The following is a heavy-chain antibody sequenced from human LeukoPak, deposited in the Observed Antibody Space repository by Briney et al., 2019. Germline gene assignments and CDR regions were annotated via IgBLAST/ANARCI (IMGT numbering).Heavy chain of an antibody. Sequence: GESLKISCKGSGYSFTNYWIAWVRHMPGKGLEWMGRIDPSDSYTNYSPSFQGHVTISVDKSTSTAYLQWSSLKASDTAIYYCARLSGTANWGQGTLVTVSS. CDR3: ARLSGTAN. J-gene: IGHJ4*02. CDR2: IDPSDSYT. CDR1: GYSFTNYW. D-gene: IGHD1-26*01. V-gene: IGHV5-10-1*01.